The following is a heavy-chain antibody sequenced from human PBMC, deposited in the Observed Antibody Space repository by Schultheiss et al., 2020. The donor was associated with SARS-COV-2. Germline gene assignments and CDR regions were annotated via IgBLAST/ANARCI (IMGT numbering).Heavy chain of an antibody. V-gene: IGHV3-9*01. CDR1: GFTFDDYA. Sequence: SLKISCAASGFTFDDYAMHWVRQAPGKSLEWVSGISWNSGSIGYADSVKGRFTISRDNAKNSLYLQMNSLRAEDTALYYCARERTFSYYDFWSGYYTGYYYYYGMDVWGQGTTVTVSS. CDR3: ARERTFSYYDFWSGYYTGYYYYYGMDV. CDR2: ISWNSGSI. J-gene: IGHJ6*02. D-gene: IGHD3-3*01.